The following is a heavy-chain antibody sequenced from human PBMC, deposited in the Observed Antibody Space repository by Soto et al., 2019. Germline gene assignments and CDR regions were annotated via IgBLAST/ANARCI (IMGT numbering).Heavy chain of an antibody. V-gene: IGHV3-30-3*01. CDR2: ISYDGSNK. D-gene: IGHD6-13*01. J-gene: IGHJ4*02. CDR1: GFTLSSYA. Sequence: PGGSLRLSCAASGFTLSSYAMHWVRQAPGKGLEWVAVISYDGSNKYYADSVKGRFTISRDNSKNTLYLQMNSLRAEDTAVYYCARERYSSSWFDFAYWGQGTLVTVSS. CDR3: ARERYSSSWFDFAY.